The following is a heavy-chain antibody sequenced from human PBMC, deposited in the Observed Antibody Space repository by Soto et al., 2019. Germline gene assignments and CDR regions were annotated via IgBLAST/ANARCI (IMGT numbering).Heavy chain of an antibody. J-gene: IGHJ5*02. V-gene: IGHV1-2*02. CDR1: GYTFTGYY. CDR2: INPNSGGT. Sequence: ASVKVSCKASGYTFTGYYMHWLRQSPGQGLEWMGWINPNSGGTNYAQKFQGRVTMTRDTSISTAYMELSRLRFDDTAVYYCARDYPPDYYDSSGYYFGGWFDLWGQGTLVTVSS. CDR3: ARDYPPDYYDSSGYYFGGWFDL. D-gene: IGHD3-22*01.